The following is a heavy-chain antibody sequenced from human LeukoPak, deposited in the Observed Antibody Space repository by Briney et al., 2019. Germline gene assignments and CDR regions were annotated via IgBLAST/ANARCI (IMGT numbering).Heavy chain of an antibody. D-gene: IGHD3-22*01. CDR2: ISSSSSYI. Sequence: GGSLRLSCAASGFTFSSYSMNWVRQAPGKGLEWVPSISSSSSYIYYADSVKGRFTISRDNAKNSLYLQMNSLRAEDTAVYYCARDGGYYYDSSGYYYHDYWGQGTLVTVSS. J-gene: IGHJ4*02. CDR1: GFTFSSYS. CDR3: ARDGGYYYDSSGYYYHDY. V-gene: IGHV3-21*01.